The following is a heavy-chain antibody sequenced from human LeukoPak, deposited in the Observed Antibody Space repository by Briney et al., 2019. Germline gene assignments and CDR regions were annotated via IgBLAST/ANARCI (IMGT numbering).Heavy chain of an antibody. Sequence: GGSLRLSCAASGFTVSSYYMNWVRQAPGKGLECVAKIREDGNEKFYVDSVKGRFTISRDNAKDSVYLQMNSLRVEDTAVYFCARDYIGGWNDHWGQGTLVTVSS. D-gene: IGHD3-16*01. CDR1: GFTVSSYY. CDR2: IREDGNEK. CDR3: ARDYIGGWNDH. J-gene: IGHJ4*02. V-gene: IGHV3-7*01.